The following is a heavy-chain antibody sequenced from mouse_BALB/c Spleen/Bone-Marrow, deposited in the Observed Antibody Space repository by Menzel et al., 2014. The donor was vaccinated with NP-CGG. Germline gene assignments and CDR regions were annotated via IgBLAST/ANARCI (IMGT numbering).Heavy chain of an antibody. V-gene: IGHV5-12-2*01. CDR2: ISNGGGST. D-gene: IGHD1-1*01. CDR3: ARHGYYGSRAMDY. CDR1: GFTFSSYT. J-gene: IGHJ4*01. Sequence: EVMLVESGGGLVQPGGSLKLSCAASGFTFSSYTMSWVRQTPEKSLEWVAYISNGGGSTYYPDTVKGRFTISRDNAKNTLYLQMSSLKSEDTAMYYCARHGYYGSRAMDYWGQGTTVTVSS.